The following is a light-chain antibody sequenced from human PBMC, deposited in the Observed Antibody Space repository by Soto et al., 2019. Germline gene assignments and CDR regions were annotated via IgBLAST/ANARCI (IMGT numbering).Light chain of an antibody. Sequence: QSALTQPPSASGSPGQSVTISCTGTSSDVGGYNYVSWYQQHPGKAPKLVIYDVSKRPSGVPDRFSGSKSGNTASLTVSGLQAEVEDNYYCSSYAGSNNFVFGGGTKLTVL. CDR1: SSDVGGYNY. CDR2: DVS. V-gene: IGLV2-8*01. J-gene: IGLJ3*02. CDR3: SSYAGSNNFV.